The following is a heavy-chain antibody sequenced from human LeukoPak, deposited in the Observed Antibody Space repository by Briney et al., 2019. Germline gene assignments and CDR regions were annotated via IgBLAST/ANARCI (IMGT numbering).Heavy chain of an antibody. CDR3: ARGLGLGAFDI. J-gene: IGHJ3*02. D-gene: IGHD6-19*01. Sequence: GGSLRLSCAASGFNFSIYGMNWVRQAPGKGLEWVAFITASSNYIYHVDSLKGRFTISRDNAKNSLYLQMSSLRAEDTAAYCCARGLGLGAFDIWGRGTLVTVSS. CDR1: GFNFSIYG. CDR2: ITASSNYI. V-gene: IGHV3-21*01.